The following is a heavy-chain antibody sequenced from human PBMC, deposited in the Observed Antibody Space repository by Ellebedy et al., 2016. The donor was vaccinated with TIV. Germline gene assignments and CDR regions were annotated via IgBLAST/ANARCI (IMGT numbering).Heavy chain of an antibody. V-gene: IGHV4-34*01. Sequence: MPSETLSLTCAVYGGSFSGYYWSWIRQPPGKGLEWIGEINHSGSTNYNPSLKSRVTISVDTSKNQFSLKLSSVTAADTAVYYCARDSGYKTMIVVVTLGFDYWGQGTLVTVSS. CDR3: ARDSGYKTMIVVVTLGFDY. J-gene: IGHJ4*02. D-gene: IGHD3-22*01. CDR2: INHSGST. CDR1: GGSFSGYY.